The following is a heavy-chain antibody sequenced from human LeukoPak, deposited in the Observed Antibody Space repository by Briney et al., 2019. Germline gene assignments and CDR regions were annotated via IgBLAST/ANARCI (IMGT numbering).Heavy chain of an antibody. V-gene: IGHV4-39*01. D-gene: IGHD2-15*01. CDR1: GGSISSGGYY. CDR2: IYYSGST. J-gene: IGHJ3*02. Sequence: SQTLPLTCTVSGGSISSGGYYWGWIRQPPGKGLEWIGSIYYSGSTHYNPSLKSRVTISVDTSKNQFSLKLSSVTAADTAVYYCARRGRIAATPTAFDIWGQGTMVTVSS. CDR3: ARRGRIAATPTAFDI.